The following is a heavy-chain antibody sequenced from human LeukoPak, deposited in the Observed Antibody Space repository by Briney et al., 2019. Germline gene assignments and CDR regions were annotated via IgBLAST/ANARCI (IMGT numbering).Heavy chain of an antibody. CDR3: ASGPSGSYDY. Sequence: ASVKVSCKASGYTFTSYYMHWVRQAPRQGLEWMGIINPSGGSTSYAQKFQGRVTMTRNTSISTAYMELSSLRSEDTAVYYCASGPSGSYDYWGQGTLVTVSS. CDR2: INPSGGST. J-gene: IGHJ4*02. V-gene: IGHV1-46*01. D-gene: IGHD1-26*01. CDR1: GYTFTSYY.